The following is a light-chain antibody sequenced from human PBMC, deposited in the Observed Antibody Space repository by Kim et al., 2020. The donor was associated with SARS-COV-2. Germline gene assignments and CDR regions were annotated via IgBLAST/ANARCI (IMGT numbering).Light chain of an antibody. CDR3: QQLYSYPLT. Sequence: IQLTQSPASLSASVGDRVTITCRASQGISSYLAWFQQKPGKAPKLLIYDASTLQSGVPSRFSGSVSGTDFTLIISSLQPEDFATYYCQQLYSYPLTFGGGTKVDIK. V-gene: IGKV1-9*01. CDR2: DAS. J-gene: IGKJ4*01. CDR1: QGISSY.